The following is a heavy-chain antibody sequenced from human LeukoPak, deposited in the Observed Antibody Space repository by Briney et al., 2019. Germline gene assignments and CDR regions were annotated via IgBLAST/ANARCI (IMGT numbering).Heavy chain of an antibody. CDR3: ARDSSPNPKAWFDP. CDR1: GYTFTGYY. J-gene: IGHJ5*02. CDR2: INPNSGGT. Sequence: ASVKVSCKASGYTFTGYYIHWVRQAPGQGLEWMGRINPNSGGTNYAQKFQGRVTMTRDTSISTAYMELSRLRSDDTAVYYCARDSSPNPKAWFDPWGQGTLVTVSS. D-gene: IGHD6-13*01. V-gene: IGHV1-2*06.